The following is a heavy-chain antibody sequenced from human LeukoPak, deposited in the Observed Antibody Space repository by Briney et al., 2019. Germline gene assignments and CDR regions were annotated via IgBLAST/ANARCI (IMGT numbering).Heavy chain of an antibody. CDR1: GFTVSSNY. D-gene: IGHD2-15*01. CDR3: TLGSCSGGSCYPYYLDY. J-gene: IGHJ4*02. CDR2: IYSGGTT. V-gene: IGHV3-53*01. Sequence: GGSLRLSCAASGFTVSSNYMTWVRQAPGKGLEWVSVIYSGGTTYYADSVKGRFTISRDNSKNTLYLQMNSLRAEDTAVYYCTLGSCSGGSCYPYYLDYWGQGTLVTVSS.